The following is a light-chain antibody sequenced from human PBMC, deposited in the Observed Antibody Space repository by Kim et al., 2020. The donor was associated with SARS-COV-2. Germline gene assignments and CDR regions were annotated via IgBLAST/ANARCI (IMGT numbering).Light chain of an antibody. CDR2: QHN. J-gene: IGLJ2*01. V-gene: IGLV3-1*01. CDR1: TLGDKY. CDR3: QAWDRSTVV. Sequence: SYELTQPPSVSVSPGQTASITCSGDTLGDKYPSWYQQKPGQSPVLVIYQHNKRPSGIPERFSGSNSGNTATLTISGTQALDEADYYCQAWDRSTVVFGGWTKLTVL.